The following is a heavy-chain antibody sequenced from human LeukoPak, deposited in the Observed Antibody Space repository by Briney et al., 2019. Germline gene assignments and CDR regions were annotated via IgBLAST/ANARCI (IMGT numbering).Heavy chain of an antibody. CDR2: IQQDGSEE. V-gene: IGHV3-7*01. CDR1: RFTFSSYG. J-gene: IGHJ5*02. CDR3: ARGIRYSGYDWIENNWFDP. D-gene: IGHD5-12*01. Sequence: PGGSLRLSCAASRFTFSSYGMHWVRQAPGKGLEWVANIQQDGSEEYYVDSVKGRFTISRDNAKNSLYLQMNSLRAEDTAVYYCARGIRYSGYDWIENNWFDPWGQGTLVTVSS.